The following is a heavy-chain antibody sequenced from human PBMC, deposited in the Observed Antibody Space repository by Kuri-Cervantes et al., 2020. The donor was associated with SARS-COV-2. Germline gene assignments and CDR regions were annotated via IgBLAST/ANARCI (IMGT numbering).Heavy chain of an antibody. CDR1: GYSFTSYW. CDR3: ARDLRSTTVTTSYYYYYYYMDV. Sequence: GESLKISCKGSGYSFTSYWIGWVRQMPGKGLEWMGIIYPGDSDTRYSPSFQGQVTISADKSISTAYLQWSSLKASDTAMYYCARDLRSTTVTTSYYYYYYYMDVWGKGTTVTVSS. D-gene: IGHD4-11*01. CDR2: IYPGDSDT. J-gene: IGHJ6*03. V-gene: IGHV5-51*01.